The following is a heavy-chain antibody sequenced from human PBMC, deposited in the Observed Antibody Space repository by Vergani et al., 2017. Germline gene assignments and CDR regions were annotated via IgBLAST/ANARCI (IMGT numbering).Heavy chain of an antibody. Sequence: QVQLQESGPGLVKPSQTLSLTCTVSGGSISSGDYYWSWLRQPPGKGLVWIGYIYYSGRTYYNPSLKSRVTISVDTSKNQFSLKLSSVPAADTAVYYCARGWFVLYDWFYPWGQGTLVTVSS. J-gene: IGHJ5*02. D-gene: IGHD3-10*01. V-gene: IGHV4-30-4*08. CDR2: IYYSGRT. CDR1: GGSISSGDYY. CDR3: ARGWFVLYDWFYP.